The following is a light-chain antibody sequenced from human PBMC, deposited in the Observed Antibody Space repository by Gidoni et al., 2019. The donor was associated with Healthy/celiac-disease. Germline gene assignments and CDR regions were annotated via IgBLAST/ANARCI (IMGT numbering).Light chain of an antibody. CDR3: QQYGSSRT. CDR2: GAS. V-gene: IGKV3-20*01. Sequence: QSPGTLSLTPGERATLSCRASQSVSSSYLAWYQQKPGQAPRLLIYGASSRATGIPDRFSGSGSGTDFTLTISRLEPEDFAVYYCQQYGSSRTFGQGTKVEIK. CDR1: QSVSSSY. J-gene: IGKJ1*01.